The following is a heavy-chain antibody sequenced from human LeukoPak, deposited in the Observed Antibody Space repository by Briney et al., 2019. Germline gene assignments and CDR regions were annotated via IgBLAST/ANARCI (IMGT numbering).Heavy chain of an antibody. Sequence: SETLSLTCTVSGGSISSYYWSWIRQPPGKGLEWIGYIYYSGSTNYNPSLKSRVTISVDTSKNQFSLKLSSVTAADTAVYYCARLYSNYEYFGYWGQGTLVTVSS. J-gene: IGHJ4*02. CDR1: GGSISSYY. V-gene: IGHV4-59*08. D-gene: IGHD4-11*01. CDR3: ARLYSNYEYFGY. CDR2: IYYSGST.